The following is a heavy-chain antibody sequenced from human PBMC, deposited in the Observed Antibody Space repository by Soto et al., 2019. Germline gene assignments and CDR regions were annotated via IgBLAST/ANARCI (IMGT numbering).Heavy chain of an antibody. D-gene: IGHD1-26*01. CDR1: GGTFSRYA. J-gene: IGHJ4*02. V-gene: IGHV1-69*01. Sequence: QVQLVQSGAEVKKPGSSVKVSCKASGGTFSRYAISWLRQAPGQGLEWMGGIIPIFGTANYAQKFQGRVTITADEYTRTAYMEMSSLRYEDTAVYYCARGLYNGSSTEYWGKGTLVTVSS. CDR2: IIPIFGTA. CDR3: ARGLYNGSSTEY.